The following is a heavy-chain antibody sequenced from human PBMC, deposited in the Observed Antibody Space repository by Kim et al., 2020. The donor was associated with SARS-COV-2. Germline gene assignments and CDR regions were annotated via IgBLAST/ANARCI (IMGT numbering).Heavy chain of an antibody. CDR2: INHSGST. D-gene: IGHD2-15*01. CDR1: GGSFSGYY. V-gene: IGHV4-34*01. J-gene: IGHJ5*02. CDR3: ARGRGGYCSGGGCARSFGWFDP. Sequence: SETLSLTCAVYGGSFSGYYWSWIRQPPGKGLEWIGEINHSGSTNYNPSLKSGVTISVDTSKNQFSLKLSSVTAADTSVYYCARGRGGYCSGGGCARSFGWFDPWGQGTLVTVSS.